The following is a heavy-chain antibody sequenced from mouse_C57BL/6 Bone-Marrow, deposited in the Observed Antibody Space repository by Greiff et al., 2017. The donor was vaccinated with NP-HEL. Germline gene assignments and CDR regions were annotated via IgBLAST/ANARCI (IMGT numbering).Heavy chain of an antibody. D-gene: IGHD1-1*01. J-gene: IGHJ4*01. CDR3: ARWEAYYGSSPYAMDY. CDR2: INPNNGGT. Sequence: EVQLQQSGPELVKPGASVKISCKASGYTFTDYYMNWVKQSHGKSLEWIGDINPNNGGTSYNQKFKGKATLTVDKSSSTAYMELRSLTSEDSAVYYCARWEAYYGSSPYAMDYWGQGTSVTVSS. V-gene: IGHV1-26*01. CDR1: GYTFTDYY.